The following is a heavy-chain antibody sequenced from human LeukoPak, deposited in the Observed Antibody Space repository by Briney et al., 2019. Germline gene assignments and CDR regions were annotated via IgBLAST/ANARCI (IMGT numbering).Heavy chain of an antibody. CDR3: ARDGSGNDGGYYYYYMDV. Sequence: GGSLRLSCAASGLTFSSYGISWVRQAPGKGLEWVSAISATGGTTYYADSVKGHFTISRDNSKNTVYLQMNSLRAEDTAVYYCARDGSGNDGGYYYYYMDVWGKGTTVTISS. CDR2: ISATGGTT. J-gene: IGHJ6*03. D-gene: IGHD3-10*01. V-gene: IGHV3-23*01. CDR1: GLTFSSYG.